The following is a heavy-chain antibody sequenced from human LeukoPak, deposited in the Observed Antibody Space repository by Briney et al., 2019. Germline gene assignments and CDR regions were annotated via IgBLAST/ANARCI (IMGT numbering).Heavy chain of an antibody. CDR2: IYPGDSDT. V-gene: IGHV5-51*01. Sequence: GESLKISCKGSGYRFTIYWIAWVRQMPGKGLEWMGIIYPGDSDTRYSPSSQGQVTISADKSISTAYLQWSSLKASDTAMYYCARRYCSGGSCYEDYWGQGTLVTVSP. CDR1: GYRFTIYW. D-gene: IGHD2-15*01. CDR3: ARRYCSGGSCYEDY. J-gene: IGHJ4*02.